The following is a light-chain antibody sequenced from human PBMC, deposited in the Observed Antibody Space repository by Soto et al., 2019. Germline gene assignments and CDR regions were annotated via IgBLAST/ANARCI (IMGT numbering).Light chain of an antibody. Sequence: DIQMTQSPSSLSASVGDRVTITCQASQDISNLLNWYQQRPGKAPSLLIYDTSNLKTGVPSRLSGSGSGTHFTFTISSLQPEDSATYYCQQYDNLPLNFGGGTKVEI. CDR3: QQYDNLPLN. CDR2: DTS. V-gene: IGKV1-33*01. CDR1: QDISNL. J-gene: IGKJ4*01.